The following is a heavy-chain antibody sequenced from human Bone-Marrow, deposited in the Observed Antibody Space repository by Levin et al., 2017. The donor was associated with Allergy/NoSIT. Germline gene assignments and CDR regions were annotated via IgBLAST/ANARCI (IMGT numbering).Heavy chain of an antibody. J-gene: IGHJ1*01. D-gene: IGHD3-22*01. CDR3: ARARGNSVYYDAYFQH. Sequence: GGSLRLSCAVSGFRFSDYSMNWVRQAPGKGLEWVASISSDSRYIYYADSMKGRFTISRDNAKNSESLQMNSLRVEDTAVYYCARARGNSVYYDAYFQHWGQGTRVTVSS. CDR2: ISSDSRYI. V-gene: IGHV3-21*01. CDR1: GFRFSDYS.